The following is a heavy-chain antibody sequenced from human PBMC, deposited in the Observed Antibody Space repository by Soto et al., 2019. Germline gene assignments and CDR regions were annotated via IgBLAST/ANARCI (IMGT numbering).Heavy chain of an antibody. CDR1: GGSFSGYY. CDR2: INHSGST. V-gene: IGHV4-34*01. D-gene: IGHD3-16*02. CDR3: ARGRRSYRYHFDY. J-gene: IGHJ4*02. Sequence: LSLTCAVYGGSFSGYYWSWIRQPPGKGLEWIGEINHSGSTNYNPSLKSRVTISVDTSKNQFSLKLSSVTAADTAVYYCARGRRSYRYHFDYWGQGTVVTVSS.